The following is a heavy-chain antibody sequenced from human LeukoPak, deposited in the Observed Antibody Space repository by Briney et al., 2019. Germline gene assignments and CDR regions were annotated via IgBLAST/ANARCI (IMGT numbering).Heavy chain of an antibody. V-gene: IGHV4-59*01. Sequence: SETLSLTCTVSGGSISSYYWSWIRQPPGKGLEWIGYIYYSGSTNYNPSLKSRVTVSVDTSKNQFSLKLSSVTAADTAVYYCARGSDYYDSSGWPYYFDYWGQGTLVTVSS. CDR2: IYYSGST. D-gene: IGHD3-22*01. CDR3: ARGSDYYDSSGWPYYFDY. CDR1: GGSISSYY. J-gene: IGHJ4*02.